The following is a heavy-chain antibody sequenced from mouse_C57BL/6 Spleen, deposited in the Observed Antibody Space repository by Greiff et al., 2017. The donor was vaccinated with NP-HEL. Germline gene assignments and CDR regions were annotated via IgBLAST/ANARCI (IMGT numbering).Heavy chain of an antibody. CDR1: GFTFSDYY. CDR3: ARAGTVVARGYAMDY. Sequence: EVHLVESEGGLVQPGSSMKLSCTASGFTFSDYYMAWVRQVPEKGLEWVANITYDGSSTSYLDSLKSRFIISRDNAKNILYLQMSSLKSEDTATYYCARAGTVVARGYAMDYWGQGTSVTVSS. J-gene: IGHJ4*01. D-gene: IGHD1-1*01. CDR2: ITYDGSST. V-gene: IGHV5-16*01.